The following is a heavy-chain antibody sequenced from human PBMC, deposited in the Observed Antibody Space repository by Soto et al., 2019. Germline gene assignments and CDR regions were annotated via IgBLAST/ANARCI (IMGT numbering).Heavy chain of an antibody. D-gene: IGHD3-10*01. Sequence: GGSLRLSCAASGFTFSSYGMHWVRQAPGKGLEWVAVIWYDGSNKYYADSVKGRFTISRDNSKNTLYLQMNSLRAEDTAVYYCARGRFGDEDYFDYWGQGTLVTVSS. CDR2: IWYDGSNK. J-gene: IGHJ4*02. CDR3: ARGRFGDEDYFDY. V-gene: IGHV3-33*01. CDR1: GFTFSSYG.